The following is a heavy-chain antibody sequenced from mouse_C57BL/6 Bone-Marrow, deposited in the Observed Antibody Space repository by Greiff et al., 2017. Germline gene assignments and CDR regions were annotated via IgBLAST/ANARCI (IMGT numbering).Heavy chain of an antibody. J-gene: IGHJ2*01. CDR2: ISGGGGNT. CDR3: ASLSGNFFDY. Sequence: EVKVVESGGGLVKPGGSLKLSCAASGFTFSSYTMSWVRQTPEKRLEWVATISGGGGNTYYPDSVKGRFTISRDNAKNTLYLQMSSLRSEDTALYYCASLSGNFFDYWGQGTTLTVSS. D-gene: IGHD3-1*01. V-gene: IGHV5-9*01. CDR1: GFTFSSYT.